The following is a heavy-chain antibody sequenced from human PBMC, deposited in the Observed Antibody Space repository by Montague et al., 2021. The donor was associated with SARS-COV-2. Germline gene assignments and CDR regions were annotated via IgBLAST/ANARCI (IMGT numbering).Heavy chain of an antibody. D-gene: IGHD3-3*01. J-gene: IGHJ4*02. CDR1: GGSISSYDYY. V-gene: IGHV4-39*01. Sequence: SETLSLTCTVSGGSISSYDYYWIRMCQAPGMGLEWIVSNTYTGRIYYYLSLRGRVSFSMDTSKNHFSLSLSSVTVADTAVYCCARQLPFYCSSNKCYAYYFDGWGQGALVTVSS. CDR3: ARQLPFYCSSNKCYAYYFDG. CDR2: NTYTGRI.